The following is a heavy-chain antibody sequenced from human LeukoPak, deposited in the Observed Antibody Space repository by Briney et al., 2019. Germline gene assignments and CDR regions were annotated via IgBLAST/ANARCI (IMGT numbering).Heavy chain of an antibody. D-gene: IGHD3-10*01. CDR3: ARPDDSESLYRANHY. CDR2: ISHDVNNK. CDR1: GFSFNTYP. V-gene: IGHV3-30*04. J-gene: IGHJ4*02. Sequence: GGSLRLSCAASGFSFNTYPMHWVRQAPGQGLEWVGGISHDVNNKYYADTVKGRVTISRDNSNNTPSLQMNGLRVEDTAVYYRARPDDSESLYRANHYWGRGTLVTVS.